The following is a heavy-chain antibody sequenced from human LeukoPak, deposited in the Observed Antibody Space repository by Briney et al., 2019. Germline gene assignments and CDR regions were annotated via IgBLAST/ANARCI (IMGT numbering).Heavy chain of an antibody. CDR2: ISRSSSHI. V-gene: IGHV3-21*01. J-gene: IGHJ4*02. D-gene: IGHD3-22*01. Sequence: GGSLRLSCAASGFTFSDYSMNWVRQAPGKGLEWVPYISRSSSHIYYADSVEGRFTISRDNAKNSLYLQMNSLRAEDTAVYFCARGSGYYYDSSSVDDWGQGTLVTVSS. CDR1: GFTFSDYS. CDR3: ARGSGYYYDSSSVDD.